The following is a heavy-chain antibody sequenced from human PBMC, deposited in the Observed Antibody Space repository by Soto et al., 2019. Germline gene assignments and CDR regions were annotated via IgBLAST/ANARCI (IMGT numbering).Heavy chain of an antibody. V-gene: IGHV3-23*01. CDR2: INNRGGAP. CDR1: GFSLSSYT. CDR3: AKALRASAYDY. J-gene: IGHJ4*02. D-gene: IGHD6-25*01. Sequence: EVRLLESGGGLVQPGGSLRLSCAVSGFSLSSYTMGWVRQAPGKGLQWVGEINNRGGAPVYADSVRGRFTTSRDNYRNTLFLQMNSLRVEDTAVYYCAKALRASAYDYWGQGTLVTVSS.